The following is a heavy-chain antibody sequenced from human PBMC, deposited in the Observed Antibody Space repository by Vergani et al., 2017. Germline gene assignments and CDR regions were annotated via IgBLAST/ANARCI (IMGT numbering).Heavy chain of an antibody. V-gene: IGHV3-30-3*01. Sequence: QVQLVESGGGVVQPGRSLRLSCAASGFTFSSYAMHWVRQAPGKGLEWVAVISYDGSNKSYADSVKGRFTISRDNSKNTLYLQMNSLRAEDTAVYYCAREKTTSKGRRCGFDYWGQGTLVTVSS. CDR3: AREKTTSKGRRCGFDY. J-gene: IGHJ4*02. D-gene: IGHD1/OR15-1a*01. CDR2: ISYDGSNK. CDR1: GFTFSSYA.